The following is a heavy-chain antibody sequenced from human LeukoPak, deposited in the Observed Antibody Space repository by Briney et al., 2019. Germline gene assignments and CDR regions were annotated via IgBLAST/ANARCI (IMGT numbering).Heavy chain of an antibody. CDR3: ARDWGFGELLTWLDP. Sequence: SETLSLTCAVYGGSFSGYYWSWIRQPPGKGLEWIGEINHSGSTNYNPSLKSRVTISVDTSKNQFSLKLSSVTAADTAVYYCARDWGFGELLTWLDPWGQGTLVTVSS. J-gene: IGHJ5*02. CDR2: INHSGST. V-gene: IGHV4-34*01. CDR1: GGSFSGYY. D-gene: IGHD3-10*01.